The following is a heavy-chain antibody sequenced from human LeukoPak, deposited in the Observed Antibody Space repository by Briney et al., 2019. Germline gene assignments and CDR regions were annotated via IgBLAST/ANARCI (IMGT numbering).Heavy chain of an antibody. CDR3: ARWRGYSSGWSGPFDD. Sequence: ASVKVSCKASGYTFTGHYMHWVRQAPGQGLEWMGWIDAKSGDTKYAQRFQGRVTMTRDTSINTGYMELSSLTSDDTAVYYCARWRGYSSGWSGPFDDWGQGTLVTVSS. CDR1: GYTFTGHY. CDR2: IDAKSGDT. D-gene: IGHD6-13*01. V-gene: IGHV1-2*02. J-gene: IGHJ4*02.